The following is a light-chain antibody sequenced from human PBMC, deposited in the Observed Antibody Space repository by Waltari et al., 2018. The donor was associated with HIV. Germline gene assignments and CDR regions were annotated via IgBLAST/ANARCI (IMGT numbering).Light chain of an antibody. CDR1: SSDVGRYNL. CDR2: EVS. Sequence: QSALTQPASVSGSPGQSITISCTGTSSDVGRYNLVSCYQQHPCKAPKLMIDEVSKRPSGVSNRFSGSKSGNTASLTISGLQAEDEADYYCCSYAGSSTWVFGGGTKLTVL. J-gene: IGLJ3*02. CDR3: CSYAGSSTWV. V-gene: IGLV2-23*02.